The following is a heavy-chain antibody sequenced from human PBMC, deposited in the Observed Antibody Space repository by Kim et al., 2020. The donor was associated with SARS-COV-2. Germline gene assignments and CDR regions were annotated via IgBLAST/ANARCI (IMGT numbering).Heavy chain of an antibody. V-gene: IGHV3-30*04. CDR1: GFTFSSYA. CDR3: ARGGPNGDAFDI. J-gene: IGHJ3*02. CDR2: ISYDGSNK. Sequence: GGSLTLSCAASGFTFSSYAMHWVRQAPGKGLEWVAVISYDGSNKYYADSVKGRFTISRDNSKNTLYLQMNSLRAEDTAVYYCARGGPNGDAFDIWGQGTMVTVSS. D-gene: IGHD2-15*01.